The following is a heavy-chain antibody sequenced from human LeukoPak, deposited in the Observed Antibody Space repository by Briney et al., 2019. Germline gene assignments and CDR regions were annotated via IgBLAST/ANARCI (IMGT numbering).Heavy chain of an antibody. Sequence: GGSLRLSCAASGFIFTNYGISWVRQAPGKGLEWVSAISGSGGGTYYADSVKGRLTISRDNSKNTLYLQMSSLRAEDTAVYYCAKAFSAYENWPPNWFDPWGQGTLVTVSS. D-gene: IGHD5-12*01. CDR3: AKAFSAYENWPPNWFDP. V-gene: IGHV3-23*01. J-gene: IGHJ5*02. CDR2: ISGSGGGT. CDR1: GFIFTNYG.